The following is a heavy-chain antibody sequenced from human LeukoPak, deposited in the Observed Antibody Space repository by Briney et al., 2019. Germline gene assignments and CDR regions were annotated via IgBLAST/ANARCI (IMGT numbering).Heavy chain of an antibody. CDR3: VRGAVTGQQCDN. D-gene: IGHD2-21*02. J-gene: IGHJ4*02. CDR2: ITSDGYTT. V-gene: IGHV3-74*01. Sequence: PGGSLRLSCAASGFSFSNHWMHWVRQVPGEGLVWVSRITSDGYTTNYADSVKGRFTISRDNAKSTLYLQMNSLRDEDTAVYYCVRGAVTGQQCDNWGQGTLVTVSS. CDR1: GFSFSNHW.